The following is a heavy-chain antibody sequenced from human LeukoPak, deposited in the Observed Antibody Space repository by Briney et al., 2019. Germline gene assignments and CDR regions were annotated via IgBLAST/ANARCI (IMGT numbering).Heavy chain of an antibody. Sequence: GGSLRLSCAASGFTFDDYAMHWVRQAPGKGLKGFSGISWNNGIIGYANSVKGRFTISRDNAKKYLYLQMDSLRAEDTALYYCTKSYSVRSSTSFDFDYWGQGILVTVSS. V-gene: IGHV3-9*01. J-gene: IGHJ4*02. CDR2: ISWNNGII. CDR1: GFTFDDYA. CDR3: TKSYSVRSSTSFDFDY. D-gene: IGHD2-2*01.